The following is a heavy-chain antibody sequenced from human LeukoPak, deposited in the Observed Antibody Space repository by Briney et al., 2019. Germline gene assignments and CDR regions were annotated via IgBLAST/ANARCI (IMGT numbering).Heavy chain of an antibody. V-gene: IGHV1-46*01. CDR3: ARDLWDSSGWYGLNWFDP. J-gene: IGHJ5*02. CDR2: ISPSGGST. Sequence: ASVKVSCKASGYTFTTHYMHWVRQAPGQGLEWMGIISPSGGSTTYAQKFQGRFTMTRDTSTSTVYMELSSLRSEDTAVYYCARDLWDSSGWYGLNWFDPWGQGTLVTVSS. D-gene: IGHD6-19*01. CDR1: GYTFTTHY.